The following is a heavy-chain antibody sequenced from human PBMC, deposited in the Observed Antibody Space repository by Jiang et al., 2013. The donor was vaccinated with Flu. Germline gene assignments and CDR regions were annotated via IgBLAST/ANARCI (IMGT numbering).Heavy chain of an antibody. J-gene: IGHJ4*02. D-gene: IGHD6-19*01. V-gene: IGHV4-61*02. Sequence: GPGLVKPSQTLSLTCTVTGGSISSATYYWSWIRQPAGKGLEWIGRIFISGSTNYNPSLESRVTLSIDTSKNQFSLKLNSVTAADTAVYFCAREMSSGHAKNWGQGTLVTVSS. CDR3: AREMSSGHAKN. CDR1: GGSISSATYY. CDR2: IFISGST.